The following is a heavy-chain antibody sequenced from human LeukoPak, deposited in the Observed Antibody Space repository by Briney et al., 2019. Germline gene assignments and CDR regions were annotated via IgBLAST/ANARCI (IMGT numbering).Heavy chain of an antibody. V-gene: IGHV3-21*01. D-gene: IGHD2-21*02. J-gene: IGHJ4*02. Sequence: PGGSLRLSCAASGFTFSSYSMNWVRQAPGKGLEWVSSISSSSSYIYYADSVKGRFTIPRDNAKNSLYLQMNSLRAEDMAVYYCARGEYCGGDCYSDWGQGTLVTVSS. CDR2: ISSSSSYI. CDR1: GFTFSSYS. CDR3: ARGEYCGGDCYSD.